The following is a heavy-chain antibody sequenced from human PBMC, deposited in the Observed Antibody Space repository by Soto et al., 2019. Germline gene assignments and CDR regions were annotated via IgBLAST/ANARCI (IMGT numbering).Heavy chain of an antibody. V-gene: IGHV4-59*01. CDR3: ARDPGIAAPEGWFDP. CDR1: GGSISSYY. Sequence: QVQLQESGPGLVKPSETLSLTCTVSGGSISSYYWSWIRQPPGKGLEWLVYIYYSGSTNYNPSLPSRVTISVDTSRNQFSLKLSSVTAADTAVYYCARDPGIAAPEGWFDPWGQGTLVTVSS. J-gene: IGHJ5*02. CDR2: IYYSGST. D-gene: IGHD6-13*01.